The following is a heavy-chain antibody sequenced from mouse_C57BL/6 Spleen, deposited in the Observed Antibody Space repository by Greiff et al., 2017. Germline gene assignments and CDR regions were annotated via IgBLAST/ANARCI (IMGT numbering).Heavy chain of an antibody. D-gene: IGHD2-4*01. CDR2: INYDGSST. CDR3: ARAYDYDEEYAMDY. Sequence: EVKLMESEGGLVQPGSSMKLSCTASGFTFSDYYMAWVRQVPEKGLEWVANINYDGSSTYYLDSLKSRFIISRDNAKNILYLQMSSLKSEDTATYYCARAYDYDEEYAMDYWGQGTSVTVSS. V-gene: IGHV5-16*01. J-gene: IGHJ4*01. CDR1: GFTFSDYY.